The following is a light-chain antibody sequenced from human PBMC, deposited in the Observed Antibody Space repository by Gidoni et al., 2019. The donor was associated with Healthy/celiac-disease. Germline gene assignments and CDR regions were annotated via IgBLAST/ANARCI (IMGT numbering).Light chain of an antibody. J-gene: IGLJ1*01. CDR2: GNS. CDR3: QSYDSSLSGYV. CDR1: SSNIGAGYD. Sequence: QSVLTQPPSVSGAPRQRVTISCTWSSSNIGAGYDVHWYQQLPGTAPKLLIYGNSNRPSGVPDRFSGSKSGTSASLAITGLQAEDEADYYCQSYDSSLSGYVFGTGTKVTVL. V-gene: IGLV1-40*01.